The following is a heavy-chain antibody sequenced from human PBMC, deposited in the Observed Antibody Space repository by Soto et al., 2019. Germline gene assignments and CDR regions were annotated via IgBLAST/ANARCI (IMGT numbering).Heavy chain of an antibody. Sequence: EVQLVESGGGLVKPGGSLRLSCAGSGFTFSTYNMNWVRQAPGKGLEWVSSISSSSSYIYYADSVKGRFTISRDNARNSLYLQMTSLRAEDTAVFYCARVPQWCMHCLDVWGQGTTVTVSS. CDR3: ARVPQWCMHCLDV. CDR2: ISSSSSYI. CDR1: GFTFSTYN. V-gene: IGHV3-21*01. D-gene: IGHD2-8*01. J-gene: IGHJ6*02.